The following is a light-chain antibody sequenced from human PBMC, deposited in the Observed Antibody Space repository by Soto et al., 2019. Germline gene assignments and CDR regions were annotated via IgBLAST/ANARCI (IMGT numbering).Light chain of an antibody. Sequence: DIVMTQSPDSLAVSLGERATINCKSSQSVLYSSNNKNYLAWYQQKSGQPPKLLIYWASTRESGVPDRFSGRESGTDFTITISSVQAEDVAVYYCQQYHSNPYSFGQGTNLQIK. CDR2: WAS. V-gene: IGKV4-1*01. J-gene: IGKJ2*01. CDR3: QQYHSNPYS. CDR1: QSVLYSSNNKNY.